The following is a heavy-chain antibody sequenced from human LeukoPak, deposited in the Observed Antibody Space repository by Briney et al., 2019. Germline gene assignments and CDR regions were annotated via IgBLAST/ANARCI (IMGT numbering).Heavy chain of an antibody. CDR1: GYTFTGYY. J-gene: IGHJ5*02. V-gene: IGHV1-2*02. Sequence: ASAKVSCKASGYTFTGYYMHWVRQAPGQGLEWMGWINPNSGDTNYAQKFQDRVTMTRDTSISTAYIELNFLRSDDTAVFYCARGDYYGSPKVVAAWGQGTLVTVSS. D-gene: IGHD3-10*01. CDR2: INPNSGDT. CDR3: ARGDYYGSPKVVAA.